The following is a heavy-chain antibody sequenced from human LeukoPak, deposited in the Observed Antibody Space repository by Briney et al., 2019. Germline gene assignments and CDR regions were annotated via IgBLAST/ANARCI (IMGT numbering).Heavy chain of an antibody. D-gene: IGHD3-10*01. Sequence: SETLSLTCAVSGGSITASYWSWIRQPAGKGLEWIGHMYTSGTTNYNPSLKSRVTMSVDTSKNQFSLKLSSVTAADTAVYYCARSVRRLYGSGRSNWFDPWGQGTLVTVSS. CDR3: ARSVRRLYGSGRSNWFDP. CDR2: MYTSGTT. CDR1: GGSITASY. V-gene: IGHV4-4*07. J-gene: IGHJ5*02.